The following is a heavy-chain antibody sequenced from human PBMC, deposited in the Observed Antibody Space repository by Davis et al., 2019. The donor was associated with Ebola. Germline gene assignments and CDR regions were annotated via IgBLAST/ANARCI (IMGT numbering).Heavy chain of an antibody. J-gene: IGHJ4*02. CDR2: ISYDGSNK. Sequence: GGSLRLSCAASGFTFSSYWMHWVRQAPGKGLEWVAVISYDGSNKYYADSVKGRFTISRDNSKNTLYLQMNSLRAEDTAVYYCARKTEFDYWGQGTLVTVSS. D-gene: IGHD1-1*01. CDR3: ARKTEFDY. V-gene: IGHV3-30*03. CDR1: GFTFSSYW.